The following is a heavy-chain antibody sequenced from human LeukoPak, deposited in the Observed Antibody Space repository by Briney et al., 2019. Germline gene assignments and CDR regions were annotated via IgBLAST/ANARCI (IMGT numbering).Heavy chain of an antibody. CDR3: TSQEQFCRDGQCYVSGLDV. V-gene: IGHV3-15*01. J-gene: IGHJ3*01. Sequence: GGSLRLSCVASGFTFINAWMNWVRQAPGKGLEWVGRIKSNSNGGTTDYAAHVKDRFTISRDDSQNTVYLQINSLETEDTAVYYCTSQEQFCRDGQCYVSGLDVWGQGTLVTVSS. D-gene: IGHD2-15*01. CDR1: GFTFINAW. CDR2: IKSNSNGGTT.